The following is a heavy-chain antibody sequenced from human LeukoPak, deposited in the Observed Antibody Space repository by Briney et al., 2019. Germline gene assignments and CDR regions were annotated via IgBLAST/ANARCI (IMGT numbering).Heavy chain of an antibody. CDR3: AKDRSSSGWYYFDY. V-gene: IGHV3-23*01. Sequence: EGSLRLSCAASGFTFSSYAMTWVRRAPGKGLEWVSAISGSGGSTHYADSVKGRFTISRDNSKNTLYLQMNSLRAEDTAVYYCAKDRSSSGWYYFDYWGQGTLVTVPS. CDR2: ISGSGGST. D-gene: IGHD6-19*01. CDR1: GFTFSSYA. J-gene: IGHJ4*02.